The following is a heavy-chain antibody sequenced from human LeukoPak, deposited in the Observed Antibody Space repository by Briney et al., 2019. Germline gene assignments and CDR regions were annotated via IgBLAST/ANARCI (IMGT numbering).Heavy chain of an antibody. V-gene: IGHV4-30-4*08. J-gene: IGHJ4*02. CDR1: GDSISSGDYY. Sequence: SQTLSLTCTVSGDSISSGDYYWSWVRQPPGKGLEWIGFIYYSGTTYYNQSLKSRITISIDTSKNQFSLKLSSVTAADTAVYYCATYMTRDQYLDYWGQGTLVTVSS. CDR3: ATYMTRDQYLDY. D-gene: IGHD4-11*01. CDR2: IYYSGTT.